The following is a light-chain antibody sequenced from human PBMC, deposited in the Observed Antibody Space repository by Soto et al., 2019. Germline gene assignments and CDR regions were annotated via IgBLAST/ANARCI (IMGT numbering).Light chain of an antibody. CDR2: DNN. CDR3: AAWDDSLNGLV. V-gene: IGLV1-44*01. J-gene: IGLJ1*01. CDR1: SSNIGINA. Sequence: QSVLTQPPSASGTPGQRVTISCSGSSSNIGINAVNWYQQLPGTAPKLVIYDNNQRPPGVPDRFSGSKSGISASLAISGLQSEDEADYSCAAWDDSLNGLVFGTGTKLTVL.